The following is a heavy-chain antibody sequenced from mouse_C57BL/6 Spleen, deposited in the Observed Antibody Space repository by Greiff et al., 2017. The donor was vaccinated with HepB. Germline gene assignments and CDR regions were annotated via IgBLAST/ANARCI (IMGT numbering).Heavy chain of an antibody. CDR1: GYTFTDYY. Sequence: EVQLQQSGPELVKPGASVKISCKASGYTFTDYYMNWVKQSHGKSLEWIGDINPNNGGTSYNQKFKGKATLTVDKSSSTAYMELRSLTSEDSAGYYCASYDGYLYAMDYWGQGTSVTVSS. CDR3: ASYDGYLYAMDY. J-gene: IGHJ4*01. D-gene: IGHD2-9*01. V-gene: IGHV1-26*01. CDR2: INPNNGGT.